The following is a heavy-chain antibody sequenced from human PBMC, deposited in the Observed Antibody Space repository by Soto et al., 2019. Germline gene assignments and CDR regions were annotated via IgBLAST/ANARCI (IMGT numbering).Heavy chain of an antibody. CDR1: GGTFSSYA. J-gene: IGHJ4*02. CDR2: IIPIFGTA. CDR3: ARSRSDSSGYYPFYFDY. D-gene: IGHD3-22*01. Sequence: AASVKVSCKASGGTFSSYAISWVRQAPGQGLEWMGGIIPIFGTANYAQKFQGRVTITADESTSTAYMELSSLRSEDTAVYYCARSRSDSSGYYPFYFDYWGQGTLVTVSS. V-gene: IGHV1-69*13.